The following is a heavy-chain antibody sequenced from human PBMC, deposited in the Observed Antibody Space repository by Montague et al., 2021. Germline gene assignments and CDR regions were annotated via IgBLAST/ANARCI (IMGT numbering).Heavy chain of an antibody. CDR3: ARVDCDGDCYTFDP. J-gene: IGHJ5*02. CDR1: GASINSSSYY. V-gene: IGHV4-39*01. CDR2: IHYSANT. Sequence: SETLSLTCTVSGASINSSSYYWGWIRQPPGKGLEWIGSIHYSANTYYNPSLKSRLSISVDTTQNQFSLRLKSVTAADTAVYHCARVDCDGDCYTFDPWGQGTLVTVSS. D-gene: IGHD2-21*02.